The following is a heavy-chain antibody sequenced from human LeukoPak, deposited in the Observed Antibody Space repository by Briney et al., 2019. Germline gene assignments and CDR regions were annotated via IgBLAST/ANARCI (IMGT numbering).Heavy chain of an antibody. J-gene: IGHJ4*02. D-gene: IGHD3-3*01. CDR2: INHSGST. V-gene: IGHV4-34*01. Sequence: SETLSLTCAVYGGSFSGYYWSWIRQPPGKGLEWIGEINHSGSTNYNPSLKSRVTISVDTSKNQFSLKLSSVTAADTAVYYCARGSRPGSRRSFWSGYQFDYWGQGTLVTVSS. CDR1: GGSFSGYY. CDR3: ARGSRPGSRRSFWSGYQFDY.